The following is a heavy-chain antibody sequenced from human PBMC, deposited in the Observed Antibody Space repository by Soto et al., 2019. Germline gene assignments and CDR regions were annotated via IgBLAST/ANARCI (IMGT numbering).Heavy chain of an antibody. CDR3: GVLPLPYYYYGMDV. Sequence: QVQLVESGGGVVQPGRSLRLSCAASGFTFSSYGMHWVRQAPGKGLEWVAVISYDGSNKYYADSVKGRFTISRDNSKNTLYLQMNSLRAEDTAVYYCGVLPLPYYYYGMDVWVQGTTVTVSS. CDR1: GFTFSSYG. CDR2: ISYDGSNK. J-gene: IGHJ6*02. V-gene: IGHV3-30*03.